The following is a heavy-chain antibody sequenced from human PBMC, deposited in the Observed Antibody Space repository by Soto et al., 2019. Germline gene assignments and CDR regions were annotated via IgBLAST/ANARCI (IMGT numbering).Heavy chain of an antibody. J-gene: IGHJ5*02. CDR2: IYPGDSDT. CDR1: GYSFTSYW. Sequence: TGESLKISCKGSGYSFTSYWIGWVRQMPGKGLEWMGIIYPGDSDTRYSPSFQGQVTISADKSISTAYLQWSSLKASDTAMYYCARTHGSGSYSLNWFDPWGQGTLVTVSS. V-gene: IGHV5-51*01. CDR3: ARTHGSGSYSLNWFDP. D-gene: IGHD3-10*01.